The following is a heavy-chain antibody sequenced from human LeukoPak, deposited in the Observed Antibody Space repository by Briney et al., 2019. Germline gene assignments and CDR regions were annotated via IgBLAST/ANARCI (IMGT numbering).Heavy chain of an antibody. Sequence: ASVKVSCKASGYTFSSYGISWVRQAPGQGLEWMGWISAYNGNTNYAQKLQGRVTMTTDTSTSTAYMELRSLRSDDTAVYYCARLYSSPGGDWFDPWGQGTLVTVSS. CDR1: GYTFSSYG. CDR2: ISAYNGNT. J-gene: IGHJ5*02. V-gene: IGHV1-18*01. CDR3: ARLYSSPGGDWFDP. D-gene: IGHD6-13*01.